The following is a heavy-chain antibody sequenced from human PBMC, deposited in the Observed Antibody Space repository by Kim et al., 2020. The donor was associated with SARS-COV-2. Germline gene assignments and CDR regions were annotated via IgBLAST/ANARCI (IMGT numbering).Heavy chain of an antibody. Sequence: GGSLRLSCAGSGFTFSNCWMNWVRQAPGKGLEWVANIQPDENGYRAVAAEKGLFTISRDTTKNPLYLQMNGLRADASVFYYCTTEGAYCGPGTLVTV. CDR2: IQPDENGY. CDR1: GFTFSNCW. J-gene: IGHJ4*02. V-gene: IGHV3-7*01. CDR3: TTEGAY.